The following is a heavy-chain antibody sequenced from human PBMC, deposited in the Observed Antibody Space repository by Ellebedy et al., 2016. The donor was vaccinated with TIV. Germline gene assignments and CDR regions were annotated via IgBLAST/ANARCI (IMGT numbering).Heavy chain of an antibody. V-gene: IGHV3-66*01. CDR3: AREVVIYDILTGYYSRYFQH. J-gene: IGHJ1*01. CDR1: GFTVSSNY. Sequence: PGGSLRLSCAASGFTVSSNYMSWVRQAPGKGLECVSVIYSGGTTYYADSVKGRFTISRDNSKKTLYLQMNSLRAEDTAVYYCAREVVIYDILTGYYSRYFQHWGQGTLVTVSS. CDR2: IYSGGTT. D-gene: IGHD3-9*01.